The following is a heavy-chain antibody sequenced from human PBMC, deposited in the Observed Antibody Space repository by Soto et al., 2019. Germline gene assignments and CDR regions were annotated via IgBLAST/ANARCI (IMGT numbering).Heavy chain of an antibody. V-gene: IGHV1-69*13. CDR3: ARGSHWNAKDNWFDP. D-gene: IGHD1-1*01. J-gene: IGHJ5*02. Sequence: ASVKVSCNASGGTFSSYAISWVRQAPGQGRQWRGWIIPIFCTANYAQKFHGIVTITAAYSTSTAYMVLTSLTSEATLVYYCARGSHWNAKDNWFDPWGQGTLVTVSS. CDR2: IIPIFCTA. CDR1: GGTFSSYA.